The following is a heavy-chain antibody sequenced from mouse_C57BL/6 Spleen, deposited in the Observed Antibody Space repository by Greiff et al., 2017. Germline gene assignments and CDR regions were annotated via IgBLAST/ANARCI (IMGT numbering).Heavy chain of an antibody. D-gene: IGHD2-5*01. CDR3: ARYPSLYSNLWYFDY. Sequence: EVKLVESGGGLVKPGGSLKLSCAASGFTFSSYTMSWVRQTPEKRLEWVATISGGGGNTYYPDSVKGRFTISRDNAKNTLYLQMSSLRSEDTALYYCARYPSLYSNLWYFDYWGQGTTLTVSS. CDR2: ISGGGGNT. V-gene: IGHV5-9*01. J-gene: IGHJ2*01. CDR1: GFTFSSYT.